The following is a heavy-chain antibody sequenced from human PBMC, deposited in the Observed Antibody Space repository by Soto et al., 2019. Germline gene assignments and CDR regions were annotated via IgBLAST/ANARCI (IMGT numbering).Heavy chain of an antibody. D-gene: IGHD3-3*01. V-gene: IGHV1-69*12. CDR1: GGTFANSA. Sequence: QVQLVQSGAEVKKPGSSVNVSCKTSGGTFANSAFTWVRQAPGQGLEWMGGIVPMFGTANYAQKFQGRVTITADESTSTAYMELTSLRSDDTAVYYCARDGDPEYAFWSGPLGGGRFDPWGQGTQVTVSS. J-gene: IGHJ5*02. CDR3: ARDGDPEYAFWSGPLGGGRFDP. CDR2: IVPMFGTA.